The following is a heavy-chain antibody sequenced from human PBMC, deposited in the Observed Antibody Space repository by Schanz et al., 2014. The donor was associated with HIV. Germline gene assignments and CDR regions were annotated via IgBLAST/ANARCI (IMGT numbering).Heavy chain of an antibody. J-gene: IGHJ6*02. CDR1: GFTFSNAW. V-gene: IGHV3-15*01. D-gene: IGHD6-13*01. Sequence: EVQLVESGGGLVKPGGSLRLSCAASGFTFSNAWMSWARQAPGKGLEWVGRIKSKTDGGTTDYAAPVKGRFTISRDDSKNTLYLQMNSLKTEDTAVYYCTTVKGYSSSWTTYYYYGMDVWGQGTTVTVSS. CDR3: TTVKGYSSSWTTYYYYGMDV. CDR2: IKSKTDGGTT.